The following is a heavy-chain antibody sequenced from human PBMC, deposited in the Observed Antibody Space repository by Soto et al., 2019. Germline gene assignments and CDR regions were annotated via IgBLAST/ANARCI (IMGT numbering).Heavy chain of an antibody. Sequence: GESLKISCKGSGYSFASYWIGWVRQMPGKGLEWMGTIYPGDSDTRYSPSFQGQVTISADKSISTAYLQWSSLKASDTAMYYCARLVGAFYYYYGMDVWGQGTTVTVSS. CDR2: IYPGDSDT. V-gene: IGHV5-51*01. J-gene: IGHJ6*02. D-gene: IGHD1-26*01. CDR1: GYSFASYW. CDR3: ARLVGAFYYYYGMDV.